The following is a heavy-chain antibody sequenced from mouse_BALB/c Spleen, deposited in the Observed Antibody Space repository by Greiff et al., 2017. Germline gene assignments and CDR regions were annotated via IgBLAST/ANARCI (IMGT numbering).Heavy chain of an antibody. CDR3: TRGGNYYAFDY. J-gene: IGHJ2*01. CDR1: GYTFTSYY. CDR2: INPSNGGT. V-gene: IGHV1S81*02. Sequence: QVQLQPSGAELVKPGASVKLSCKASGYTFTSYYMYWVKQRPGQGLEWIGEINPSNGGTNFNEKFKSKATLTVDKSSSTAYMQLSSLTSEDSAVYYCTRGGNYYAFDYWGQGTTLTVSS. D-gene: IGHD2-1*01.